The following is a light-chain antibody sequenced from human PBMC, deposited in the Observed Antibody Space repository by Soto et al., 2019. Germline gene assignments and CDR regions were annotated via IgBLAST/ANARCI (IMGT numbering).Light chain of an antibody. J-gene: IGKJ5*01. Sequence: IVMTQFPLSLPVTPGEPASISCRSSQSLLHSNGYNYLDWYLQKPGQSPQLLIYWGSDRASGVPDRFSGSGSGTDFTLKISRVEAEDVGVYYCMQALQIPPTFGQGTRLEIK. V-gene: IGKV2-28*01. CDR1: QSLLHSNGYNY. CDR2: WGS. CDR3: MQALQIPPT.